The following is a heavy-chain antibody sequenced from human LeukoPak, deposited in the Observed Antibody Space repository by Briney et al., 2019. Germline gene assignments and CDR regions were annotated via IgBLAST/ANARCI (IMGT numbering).Heavy chain of an antibody. CDR1: GFTFDDYA. D-gene: IGHD7-27*01. J-gene: IGHJ4*02. CDR3: AKDGGLWVSAHWGDS. V-gene: IGHV3-9*01. CDR2: ISWNSGSI. Sequence: GGSLRLSCAASGFTFDDYAMHWVRQAPGKGLEWVSGISWNSGSIGYADSVKGRFTISRDNAKNSLYLQMNSLRAEDTAVYYCAKDGGLWVSAHWGDSWGRGTLVTVSS.